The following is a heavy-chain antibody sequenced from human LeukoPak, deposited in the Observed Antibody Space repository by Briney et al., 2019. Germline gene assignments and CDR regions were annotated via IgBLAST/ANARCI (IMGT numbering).Heavy chain of an antibody. CDR1: CDSISTYY. V-gene: IGHV4-59*01. CDR2: VNLSGST. J-gene: IGHJ6*03. CDR3: ARGNSWGSLFYYYMDV. D-gene: IGHD7-27*01. Sequence: PSETLSLTCTISCDSISTYYWSWIRQSPGKGLEWIGDVNLSGSTNYNPSLNYNPSLKSRVSISIDTSRNQFSLKLSSVTAADTAVYYCARGNSWGSLFYYYMDVWGKGTTVTVSS.